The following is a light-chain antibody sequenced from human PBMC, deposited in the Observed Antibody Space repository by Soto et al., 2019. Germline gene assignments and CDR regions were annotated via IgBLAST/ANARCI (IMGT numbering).Light chain of an antibody. J-gene: IGLJ3*02. CDR1: SSDVGNYKY. Sequence: QSALTQSPSASGSPGQSVTISCTGTSSDVGNYKYVSWYQQHPGKAPKLMIYEVSKRPSGVPDRFSGSKYGNTASLTVSGLQFEDQADYYCSSYAGSNLWVFGGGPKLTVL. CDR2: EVS. CDR3: SSYAGSNLWV. V-gene: IGLV2-8*01.